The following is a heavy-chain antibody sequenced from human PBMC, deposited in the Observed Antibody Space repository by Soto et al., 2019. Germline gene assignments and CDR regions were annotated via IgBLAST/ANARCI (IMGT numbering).Heavy chain of an antibody. CDR3: ARGGVDVVATSAFDY. V-gene: IGHV1-69*01. Sequence: QVQLVQSGAEVKKPGSSVKVSCKASGGTFNNYAISWVRQAPGQGLEWMGGIIPIIGTADYAHKFQGRLAISADESTGTTFMELSSLRSEDTALYYCARGGVDVVATSAFDYWGQGTLATVSS. D-gene: IGHD5-12*01. CDR1: GGTFNNYA. CDR2: IIPIIGTA. J-gene: IGHJ4*02.